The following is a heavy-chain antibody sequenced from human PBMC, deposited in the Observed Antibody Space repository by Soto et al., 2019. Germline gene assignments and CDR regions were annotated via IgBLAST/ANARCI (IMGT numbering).Heavy chain of an antibody. CDR2: ISTYNT. V-gene: IGHV1-18*04. CDR3: ARVYDSYGWGGFDY. J-gene: IGHJ4*02. CDR1: GFSFNTYG. D-gene: IGHD5-18*01. Sequence: QVHLVQSGAEVKKPGASVKVSCKASGFSFNTYGITWVRQAPGQGPEWMGWISTYNTKYAQKFEGRVTMTTDTVTTDTSTTIAYMELVSLRPDDTAVYYCARVYDSYGWGGFDYWGQRTLVTVSS.